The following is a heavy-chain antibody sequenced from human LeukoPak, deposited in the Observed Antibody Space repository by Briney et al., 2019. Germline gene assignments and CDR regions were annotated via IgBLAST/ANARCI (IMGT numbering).Heavy chain of an antibody. D-gene: IGHD3-10*01. Sequence: SXXAAGFTFSSYWMSGVRQAPGKGLEWVANIKQDGSEKYYVDSVKGRFTISRDNAKNSLYLQMNSLRAEDTAVYYCVKGSQFDYWGQGTLVTVSS. V-gene: IGHV3-7*01. J-gene: IGHJ4*02. CDR3: VKGSQFDY. CDR1: GFTFSSYW. CDR2: IKQDGSEK.